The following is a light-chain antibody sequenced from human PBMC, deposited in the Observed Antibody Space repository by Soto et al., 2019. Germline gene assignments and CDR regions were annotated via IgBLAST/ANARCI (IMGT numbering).Light chain of an antibody. J-gene: IGLJ2*01. Sequence: QSVLTQPPSVSGAPGQRVTISCTGSSSNIGAGYDLHWYQQLPGTAPKLMIYEVSNRPSGVSNRFSGSKSGNTASLTISGLQAEDEADYYCSSYTSSTTLVVFGGGTKLTVL. CDR1: SSNIGAGYD. V-gene: IGLV1-40*01. CDR2: EVS. CDR3: SSYTSSTTLVV.